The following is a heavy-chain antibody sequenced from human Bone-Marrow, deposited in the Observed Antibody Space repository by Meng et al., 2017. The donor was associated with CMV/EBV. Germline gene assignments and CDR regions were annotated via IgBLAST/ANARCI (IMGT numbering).Heavy chain of an antibody. Sequence: SVKVSCKASGGTFSSYAISWVRQAPGQGLEWMGGIIPIFGTANYAQKFQGRVTITTDESTSTAYMELSSLRSEDTAVYYCAKEGPLLRFLEWAPRAPRYYYYGMDVWGQGTTVTVS. CDR3: AKEGPLLRFLEWAPRAPRYYYYGMDV. D-gene: IGHD3-3*01. CDR2: IIPIFGTA. V-gene: IGHV1-69*05. J-gene: IGHJ6*02. CDR1: GGTFSSYA.